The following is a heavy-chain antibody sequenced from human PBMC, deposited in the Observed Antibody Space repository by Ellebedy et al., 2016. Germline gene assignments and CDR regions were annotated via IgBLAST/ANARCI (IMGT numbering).Heavy chain of an antibody. CDR2: IYYSGST. V-gene: IGHV4-59*01. Sequence: GSLRLXXTVSGGSISSYYWSWIRQPPGKGLEWIGYIYYSGSTNYNPSLKSRVTISVDTSKNQFSLKLSSVTAADTAVYYCARGMATILNYYYGMDVWGQGTTVTVSS. J-gene: IGHJ6*02. CDR1: GGSISSYY. CDR3: ARGMATILNYYYGMDV. D-gene: IGHD5-12*01.